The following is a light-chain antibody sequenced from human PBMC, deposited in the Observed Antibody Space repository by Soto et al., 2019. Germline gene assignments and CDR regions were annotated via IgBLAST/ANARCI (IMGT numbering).Light chain of an antibody. CDR3: QQGYNIPRT. CDR2: AAS. V-gene: IGKV1-39*01. J-gene: IGKJ1*01. CDR1: QSISNY. Sequence: DIQITQSPSSLSAFVGDRVTITCRASQSISNYLHWYQQKPGKAPKLLIFAASSLQSGVPSRFSGSGSGTDFALNISSLKTEDFATYYCQQGYNIPRTFGQGTKVDIK.